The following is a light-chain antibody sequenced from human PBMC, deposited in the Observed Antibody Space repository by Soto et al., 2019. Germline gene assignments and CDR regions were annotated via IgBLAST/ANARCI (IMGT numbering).Light chain of an antibody. V-gene: IGKV1-8*01. CDR1: QPISSY. Sequence: AIRMTQSPSSFSASTGDRVTITCRASQPISSYLAWYQQKPGKAPNLLIYAASTLQSGVPSRFSGSGSGTDFTLTISCLQSEDFAVYYCQQYGNAPFTFGPGTKVDIK. CDR3: QQYGNAPFT. CDR2: AAS. J-gene: IGKJ3*01.